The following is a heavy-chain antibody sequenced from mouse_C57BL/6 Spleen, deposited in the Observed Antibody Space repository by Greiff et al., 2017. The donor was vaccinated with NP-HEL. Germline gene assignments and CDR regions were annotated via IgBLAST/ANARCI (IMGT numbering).Heavy chain of an antibody. CDR1: GYTFTDYY. D-gene: IGHD4-1*01. Sequence: EVQLQQSGPVLVKPGASVKISCKASGYTFTDYYMNWVKQSHGKSLEWIGDINPNNGSTSYNQKFKGKATLTVDNSSSTAYMELRRLTSEDPAVYYCAREAWDEEDYWSQGTTLTVSP. CDR2: INPNNGST. J-gene: IGHJ2*01. V-gene: IGHV1-26*01. CDR3: AREAWDEEDY.